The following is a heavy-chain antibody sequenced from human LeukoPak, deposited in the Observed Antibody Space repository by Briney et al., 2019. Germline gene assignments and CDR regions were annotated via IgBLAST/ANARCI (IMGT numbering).Heavy chain of an antibody. V-gene: IGHV3-23*01. J-gene: IGHJ4*02. D-gene: IGHD2-15*01. CDR2: ISGSDGST. CDR1: GFTFSNYA. Sequence: GGSLRLSCTASGFTFSNYAMSWVRQAPGKGLEWVSTISGSDGSTYYADSVKGRFTISRDNSKNTLYLQMNSLRVEDTAIYYCAKGRGYCTGGSCYSDYWGEGTLVSVSS. CDR3: AKGRGYCTGGSCYSDY.